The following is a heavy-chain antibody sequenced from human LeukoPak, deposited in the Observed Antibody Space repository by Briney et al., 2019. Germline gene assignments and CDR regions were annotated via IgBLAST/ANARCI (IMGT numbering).Heavy chain of an antibody. Sequence: PGRSLRLSCAASGFTFSSYGMHWVRQAPGKGLEWVAVISYDGSNKYYADSVKGRFTISRDNSKNTLYLQMNSLRAEDTAVYYCARGGVAIQDLNYFDYWGQGTLVTVSS. CDR2: ISYDGSNK. J-gene: IGHJ4*02. V-gene: IGHV3-30*03. D-gene: IGHD2-21*01. CDR1: GFTFSSYG. CDR3: ARGGVAIQDLNYFDY.